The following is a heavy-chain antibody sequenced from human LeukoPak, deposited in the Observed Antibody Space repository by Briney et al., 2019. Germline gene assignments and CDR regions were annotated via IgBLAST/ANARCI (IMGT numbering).Heavy chain of an antibody. J-gene: IGHJ4*02. Sequence: ASVKVSCKASGYTFTSYDFNWVRQATGQRPEWMGWMSPNSGDAGYAQKFQDRVTMTRNSSISTAYMELSSLRSDDTAVYYCGRGPPNWGYDYWGPGTLVTVSS. CDR3: GRGPPNWGYDY. D-gene: IGHD7-27*01. V-gene: IGHV1-8*01. CDR2: MSPNSGDA. CDR1: GYTFTSYD.